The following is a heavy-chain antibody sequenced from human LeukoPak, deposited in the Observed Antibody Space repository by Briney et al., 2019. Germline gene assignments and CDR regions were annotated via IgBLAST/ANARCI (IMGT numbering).Heavy chain of an antibody. V-gene: IGHV1-2*02. CDR2: INTNNGGT. J-gene: IGHJ4*02. Sequence: GASVKVSCKASGYTFTGYYIQWVRQAPGQGFEWMGWINTNNGGTTYAQKFQGRVSMTRDTSISTAYMELSGLRSDDTAVYYCARSHSTSSGIFYYWGQGTLLTVSS. CDR1: GYTFTGYY. CDR3: ARSHSTSSGIFYY. D-gene: IGHD6-6*01.